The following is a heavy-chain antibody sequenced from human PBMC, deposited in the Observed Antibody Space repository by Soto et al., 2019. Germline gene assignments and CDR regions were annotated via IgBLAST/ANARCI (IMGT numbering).Heavy chain of an antibody. Sequence: ASVKVSCKVSGYTLTELSMHWVRQAPGKGLEWMGGFDPEDGETSYAQKFQGRVTMTRDTFTSTVYMELSSLRSEDTAVYYCARDAGTTGTWDWFDPWGQGTLVTVSS. CDR3: ARDAGTTGTWDWFDP. CDR2: FDPEDGET. V-gene: IGHV1-24*01. CDR1: GYTLTELS. J-gene: IGHJ5*02. D-gene: IGHD1-1*01.